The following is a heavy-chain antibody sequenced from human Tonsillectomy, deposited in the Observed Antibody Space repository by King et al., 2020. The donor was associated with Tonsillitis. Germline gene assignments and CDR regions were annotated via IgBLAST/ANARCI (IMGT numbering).Heavy chain of an antibody. CDR3: ARAGLGSGSLYYYYAMDV. D-gene: IGHD3-10*01. J-gene: IGHJ6*02. V-gene: IGHV3-21*01. Sequence: VQLVESGGGLVKPGGSLRLSCAASGFSFSRYTMKWVRQAPGKGLEWVSSIGSSSDIYYEDSVKGRFTISRDNAKNSLYLQMNSLRAEDTAVYYCARAGLGSGSLYYYYAMDVWGQGTTVTVSS. CDR2: IGSSSDI. CDR1: GFSFSRYT.